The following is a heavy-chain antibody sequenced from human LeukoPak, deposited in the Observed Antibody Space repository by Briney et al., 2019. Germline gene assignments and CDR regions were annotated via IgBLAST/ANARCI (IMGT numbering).Heavy chain of an antibody. D-gene: IGHD2-15*01. CDR1: GGSFSGYY. CDR2: INHSGST. CDR3: ARVNPRIVVVVAATGIDY. V-gene: IGHV4-34*01. Sequence: NPSETLSLTCAVYGGSFSGYYWSWIRQPPGKGLEWIGEINHSGSTNYNPSLKSRVTISVDTSKNQFSLKLSSVTAADTAVYYCARVNPRIVVVVAATGIDYWAREPWSPSPQ. J-gene: IGHJ4*02.